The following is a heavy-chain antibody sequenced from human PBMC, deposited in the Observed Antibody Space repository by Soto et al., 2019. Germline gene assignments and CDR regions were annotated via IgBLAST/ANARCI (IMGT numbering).Heavy chain of an antibody. V-gene: IGHV1-18*01. J-gene: IGHJ4*02. CDR1: GYSFTTSG. CDR2: ISTDNGNT. D-gene: IGHD4-17*01. CDR3: ARRLYGDYDY. Sequence: QAQLVQSGAEVKEPGASVKVSCKDSGYSFTTSGITWVRQAPGQGLEWMGWISTDNGNTNYAQKLQDRVTLTTDTTTSTAYMELRSLRSDDTAIYYCARRLYGDYDYWGQGTLVTVSS.